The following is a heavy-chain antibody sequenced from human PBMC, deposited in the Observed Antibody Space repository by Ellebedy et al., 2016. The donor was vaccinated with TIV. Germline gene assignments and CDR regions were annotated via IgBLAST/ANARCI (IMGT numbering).Heavy chain of an antibody. D-gene: IGHD6-19*01. CDR1: GGTFSSYA. CDR3: ARDRFFVAVAGTDYYYGMDV. Sequence: SVKVSCXASGGTFSSYAISWVRQAPGQGLEWMGGIIPIFGTANYAQKFQGRVTMTTDTSTSTAYMELRSLRSDDTAVYYCARDRFFVAVAGTDYYYGMDVWGQGTTVTVSS. CDR2: IIPIFGTA. J-gene: IGHJ6*02. V-gene: IGHV1-69*05.